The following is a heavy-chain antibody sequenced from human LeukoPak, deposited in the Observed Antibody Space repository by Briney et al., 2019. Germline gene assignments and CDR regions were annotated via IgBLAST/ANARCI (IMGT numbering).Heavy chain of an antibody. J-gene: IGHJ4*02. Sequence: PSETLSLTCTVSGYSITSGHYWGWIRQPPGKGLEWIGSIYYSGSTYYNPSLKSRVSMSVDRSKNQFSLYLSSVTAADTPVYYCVRLVGATSQHFYWGQGTLVTVSS. D-gene: IGHD1-26*01. V-gene: IGHV4-38-2*02. CDR1: GYSITSGHY. CDR2: IYYSGST. CDR3: VRLVGATSQHFY.